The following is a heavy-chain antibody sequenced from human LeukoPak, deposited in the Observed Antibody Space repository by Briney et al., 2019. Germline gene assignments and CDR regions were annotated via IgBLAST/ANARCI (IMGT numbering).Heavy chain of an antibody. V-gene: IGHV3-15*07. Sequence: GGSLRLSCAASGFTFSDHYMDWVRQAPGKGLEWVGRIKSKTDGGTTDYAAPVKGRFTISRDNAKNSLYLQMSNLRAEDTAVYFCARGGGLDVWGQGATVTVSS. J-gene: IGHJ6*02. D-gene: IGHD3-16*01. CDR1: GFTFSDHY. CDR3: ARGGGLDV. CDR2: IKSKTDGGTT.